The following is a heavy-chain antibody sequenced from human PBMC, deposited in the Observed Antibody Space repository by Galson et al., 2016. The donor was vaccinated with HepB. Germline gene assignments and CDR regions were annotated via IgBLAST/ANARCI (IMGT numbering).Heavy chain of an antibody. CDR3: ARSQQIEVMSASDASDI. J-gene: IGHJ3*02. Sequence: QSGAEVTKPGESLKISCKGSGYTFTNYWIGWVRQMPGKGLEWMGIIYPGDSDTRYSPSFQGQVTISADKSISTAYLQWSSLRASDTAMYYCARSQQIEVMSASDASDIWGQGTLVTVSS. V-gene: IGHV5-51*01. D-gene: IGHD6-13*01. CDR1: GYTFTNYW. CDR2: IYPGDSDT.